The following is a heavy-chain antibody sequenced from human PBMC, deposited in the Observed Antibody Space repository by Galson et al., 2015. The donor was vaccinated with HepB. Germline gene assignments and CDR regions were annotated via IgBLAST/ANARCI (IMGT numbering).Heavy chain of an antibody. Sequence: SLRLSCAASGFTFSSYGMHWVRQAPGKGLEWVAVISYDGSNKYYADSVKGRFTISRDNSKNTLYLQMNSLRAEDTAVYYCAKAFGYSSGWNGVRDYYYGMDVWGQGTTVTVSS. CDR2: ISYDGSNK. J-gene: IGHJ6*02. CDR1: GFTFSSYG. V-gene: IGHV3-30*18. D-gene: IGHD6-19*01. CDR3: AKAFGYSSGWNGVRDYYYGMDV.